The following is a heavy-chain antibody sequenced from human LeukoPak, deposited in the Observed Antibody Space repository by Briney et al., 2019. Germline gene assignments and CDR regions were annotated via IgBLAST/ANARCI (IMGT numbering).Heavy chain of an antibody. V-gene: IGHV3-74*01. Sequence: GGSLRLSCAASGFTFSSYWMHWVRQAPGKGLVWVSRISSDGSSTSYADSVKGRFTISRDNAKNTLYLQMNSLRAEDTAVYYCARDRVPSRDTNWFDPWGQGTLVTVSS. CDR3: ARDRVPSRDTNWFDP. J-gene: IGHJ5*02. D-gene: IGHD5-18*01. CDR2: ISSDGSST. CDR1: GFTFSSYW.